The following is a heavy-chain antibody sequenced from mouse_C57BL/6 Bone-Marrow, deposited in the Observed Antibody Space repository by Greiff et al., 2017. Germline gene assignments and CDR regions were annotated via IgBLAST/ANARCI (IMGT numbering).Heavy chain of an antibody. CDR2: INPNNGGT. J-gene: IGHJ4*01. V-gene: IGHV1-26*01. CDR1: GYTFTDYY. Sequence: EVKLQQSGPELVKPGASVKISCKASGYTFTDYYMNWVKQSHGKSLEWIGDINPNNGGTSYNQKFKGKATLTVEKSSSTAYMELRSLTSEDSAVYYCARGHYYAMDYWGQGTSVTVSS. CDR3: ARGHYYAMDY.